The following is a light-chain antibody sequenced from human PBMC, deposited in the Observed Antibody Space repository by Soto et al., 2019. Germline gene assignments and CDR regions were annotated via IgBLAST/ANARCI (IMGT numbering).Light chain of an antibody. Sequence: QSALTQPASVSGSPGQSITISCTGTSSVVGGYNYVSWYQQHPGKAPKFMIYDVSNRPSGVSTRFSGSKSGNTASLTISGLQAEDEADYYCNSYTTSNTRQIVFGTGTKLTVL. V-gene: IGLV2-14*01. J-gene: IGLJ1*01. CDR1: SSVVGGYNY. CDR2: DVS. CDR3: NSYTTSNTRQIV.